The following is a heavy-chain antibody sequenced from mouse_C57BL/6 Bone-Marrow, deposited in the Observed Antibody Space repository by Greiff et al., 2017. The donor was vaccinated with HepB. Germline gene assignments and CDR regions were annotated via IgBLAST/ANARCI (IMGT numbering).Heavy chain of an antibody. CDR2: ISDGGSYT. Sequence: DVMLVESGGGLVKPGGSLKLSCAASGFTFSTYAMSWVRQTPEKRLEWVATISDGGSYTYYTDNVKGRFTISRDNAKNNLYLQMSHLKSEDTAMYDCARDPYGHGAWFSYWGQGTLVTVSA. D-gene: IGHD2-2*01. V-gene: IGHV5-4*01. CDR3: ARDPYGHGAWFSY. J-gene: IGHJ3*01. CDR1: GFTFSTYA.